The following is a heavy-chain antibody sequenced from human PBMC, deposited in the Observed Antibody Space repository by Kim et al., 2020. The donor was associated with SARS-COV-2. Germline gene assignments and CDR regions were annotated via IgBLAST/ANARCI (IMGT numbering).Heavy chain of an antibody. CDR2: IKQDGSGK. Sequence: GGSLRLSCAASGFSFSSSWMSWVRQAPEKGLERVANIKQDGSGKYYVDSVKGRFTISRDNAKNSLYLQMNSLRAEDTAVYYCARGLTRADYWGQGTLVTVSS. CDR1: GFSFSSSW. V-gene: IGHV3-7*01. CDR3: ARGLTRADY. J-gene: IGHJ4*02.